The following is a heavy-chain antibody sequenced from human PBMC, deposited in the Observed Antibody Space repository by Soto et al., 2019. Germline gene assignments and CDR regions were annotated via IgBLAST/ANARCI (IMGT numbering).Heavy chain of an antibody. Sequence: ALRLSCAASGFTFSSYEMNWVRQAPGKGLEWVSYISSSGSTIYYADSVKGRFTISRDNAKNSLYLQMSSLRAEDTAVYYCARDRRYTPVCMDVWGQGTTVTVSS. CDR2: ISSSGSTI. V-gene: IGHV3-48*03. CDR3: ARDRRYTPVCMDV. CDR1: GFTFSSYE. J-gene: IGHJ6*02. D-gene: IGHD5-18*01.